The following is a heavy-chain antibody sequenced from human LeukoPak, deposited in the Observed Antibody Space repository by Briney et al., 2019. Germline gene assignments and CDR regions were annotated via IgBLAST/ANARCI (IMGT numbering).Heavy chain of an antibody. J-gene: IGHJ4*02. CDR2: IYTSGCT. Sequence: SQTLSLTCTVSGGSLSSGSYYWRWIRQPAGKGREWIGRIYTSGCTNYNPSLKSRVTISVATSKNQFSLKLSSVTAADTAVYYCARDRGGLSPYFDYWGQGTLVTVSS. V-gene: IGHV4-61*02. CDR1: GGSLSSGSYY. CDR3: ARDRGGLSPYFDY. D-gene: IGHD3-16*01.